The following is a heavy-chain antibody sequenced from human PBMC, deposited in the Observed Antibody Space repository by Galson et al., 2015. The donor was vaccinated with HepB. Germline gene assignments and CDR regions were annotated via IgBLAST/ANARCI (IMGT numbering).Heavy chain of an antibody. J-gene: IGHJ4*02. CDR3: AALVGATDPPDY. V-gene: IGHV3-21*01. Sequence: SLRLSCAASGFTFSSYSMNWVHQAPGEGLEWVSSISSSSSYIYYADSVKGRFTISRDNAKNSLYLQMNSLRAEDTAVYYCAALVGATDPPDYWGQGTLVTVSS. CDR1: GFTFSSYS. D-gene: IGHD1-26*01. CDR2: ISSSSSYI.